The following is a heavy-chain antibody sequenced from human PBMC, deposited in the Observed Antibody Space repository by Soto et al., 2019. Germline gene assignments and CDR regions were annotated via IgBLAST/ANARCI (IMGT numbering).Heavy chain of an antibody. V-gene: IGHV3-33*01. D-gene: IGHD1-26*01. CDR2: IWYDGSNT. Sequence: QVQLVESGGGVVQPGRSLRLSCAASGFTFSSYGMHWVRQAPGKGLEWVAVIWYDGSNTYYGDSVKGRFTISRDNSKNSLHMQRNSPRDKDTVVYYCAIAGLGATTGFDSWGQGTPVTVSS. CDR3: AIAGLGATTGFDS. CDR1: GFTFSSYG. J-gene: IGHJ4*02.